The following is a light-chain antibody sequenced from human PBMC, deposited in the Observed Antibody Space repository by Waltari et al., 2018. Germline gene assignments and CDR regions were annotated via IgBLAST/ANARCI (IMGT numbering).Light chain of an antibody. CDR2: LGS. V-gene: IGKV2-28*01. J-gene: IGKJ3*01. Sequence: DLVMTQSPLSLSVTPGVPASISCRSSQSRLHSNGYTYLDWYLQKPGQSPQLLIYLGSNRASGVPDRFSGSGSGTDFTLKISRVEAEDVGVFYCMQALQTPRTFGPGTKVDI. CDR1: QSRLHSNGYTY. CDR3: MQALQTPRT.